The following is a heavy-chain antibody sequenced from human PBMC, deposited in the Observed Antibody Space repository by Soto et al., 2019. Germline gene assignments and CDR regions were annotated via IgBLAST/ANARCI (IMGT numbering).Heavy chain of an antibody. Sequence: SETLSLTCAISGDSINSSHSWTWVRQPPGKGLEWIGEAHHGGTNSNPSLKTRVTILLDKSKNQFSLKLNSVTAADTAIYYCARERVSWFGDLLPLGLDVWGRGTLVTVSS. J-gene: IGHJ4*02. CDR2: AHHGGT. CDR3: ARERVSWFGDLLPLGLDV. D-gene: IGHD3-10*01. V-gene: IGHV4-4*02. CDR1: GDSINSSHS.